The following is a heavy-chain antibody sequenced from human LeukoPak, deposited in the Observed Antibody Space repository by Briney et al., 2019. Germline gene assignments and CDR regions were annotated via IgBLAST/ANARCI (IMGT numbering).Heavy chain of an antibody. V-gene: IGHV3-23*01. CDR3: TKALDGSGWLRGGDY. J-gene: IGHJ4*02. Sequence: GGSLRLSCAASGFTFSSYAISWVRQAPGKELEWVSTITSSGGTMFYAASVKGRFTVSRDNPKNTLYLQMNSLRAEDTAVYYCTKALDGSGWLRGGDYWGQGTLVTVSS. D-gene: IGHD6-19*01. CDR1: GFTFSSYA. CDR2: ITSSGGTM.